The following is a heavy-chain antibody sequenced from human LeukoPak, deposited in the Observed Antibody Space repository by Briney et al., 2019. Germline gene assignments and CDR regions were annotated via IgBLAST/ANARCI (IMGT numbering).Heavy chain of an antibody. CDR1: GGSISSSSYY. Sequence: PSETLSLTCTVSGGSISSSSYYWGGIRQPPGKGLEWIGNIYYSGSTYYHPSLKSRVTMSVDTSKSQFSLKLSSVTAADTAVYYCASYTSGYFDYWGQGTLVTVSS. J-gene: IGHJ4*02. CDR2: IYYSGST. V-gene: IGHV4-39*01. CDR3: ASYTSGYFDY. D-gene: IGHD3-3*01.